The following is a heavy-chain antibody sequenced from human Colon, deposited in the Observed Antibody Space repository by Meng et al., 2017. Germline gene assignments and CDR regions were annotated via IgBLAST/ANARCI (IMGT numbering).Heavy chain of an antibody. J-gene: IGHJ4*02. V-gene: IGHV4-59*02. CDR1: GSSVTNHY. CDR3: ARERVVGFLDS. CDR2: AYYTGST. Sequence: QVQLQESGPGLVKLSETLSLTCNVSGSSVTNHYWHWIRQTPGQGLEWIGYAYYTGSTNYNPSLQSRATIFVDTSKNQFSLSLTSVTGADTAVYYCARERVVGFLDSWGQGTLVTVSS. D-gene: IGHD1-26*01.